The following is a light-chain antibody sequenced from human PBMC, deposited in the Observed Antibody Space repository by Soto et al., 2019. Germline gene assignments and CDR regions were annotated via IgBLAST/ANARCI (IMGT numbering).Light chain of an antibody. Sequence: QSVLTQPPSVSAAPGQKVTIFCSGSRSNIGNNYVSWYQQLPGTTPKLLIYENIKRPSGIPDRFSGSKSGTSATLGITGLQTGDEADYYCGTWDSSLSAVVFGGGTKLTVL. CDR3: GTWDSSLSAVV. CDR1: RSNIGNNY. J-gene: IGLJ2*01. V-gene: IGLV1-51*02. CDR2: ENI.